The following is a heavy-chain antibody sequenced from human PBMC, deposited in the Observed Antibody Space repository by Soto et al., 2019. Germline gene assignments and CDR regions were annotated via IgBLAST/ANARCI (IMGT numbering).Heavy chain of an antibody. J-gene: IGHJ4*02. CDR2: FDPEDGET. CDR3: ATVKHYDYFWGSYRSYYFDY. CDR1: GYTLTELS. Sequence: ASVKVSCKVSGYTLTELSMHWVRQAPGKGLEWMGGFDPEDGETIYAQKFQGRVTMTEDTSTDTAYMELSSLRSEDTAVYYCATVKHYDYFWGSYRSYYFDYWGQGTLVPVSS. V-gene: IGHV1-24*01. D-gene: IGHD3-16*01.